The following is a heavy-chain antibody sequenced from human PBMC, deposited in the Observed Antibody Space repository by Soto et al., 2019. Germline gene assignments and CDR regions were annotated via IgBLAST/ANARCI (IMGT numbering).Heavy chain of an antibody. Sequence: EVQVSESGGGLVQPGGSLRLSCATSGFTFSNYPMNWVRQAPGKGLEWVSGISAGGDTTYYADSVKGRFTIFRDNSKNSVSLQMHSLRVEDTAVYYCARRVWGQGTLVTVSS. V-gene: IGHV3-23*01. CDR3: ARRV. CDR1: GFTFSNYP. CDR2: ISAGGDTT. J-gene: IGHJ4*02.